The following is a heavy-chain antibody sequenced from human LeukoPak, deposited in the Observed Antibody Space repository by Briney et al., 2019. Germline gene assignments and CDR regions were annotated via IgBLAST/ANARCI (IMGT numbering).Heavy chain of an antibody. J-gene: IGHJ5*02. CDR1: GGSINGYY. D-gene: IGHD2-2*01. CDR2: VYNSESI. V-gene: IGHV4-4*07. Sequence: SETLSLTCTVSGGSINGYYWSRIRQPAGKGLEWIGRVYNSESINYNPSLKSRVTMSIDTSKSQFYLKLNSVTAADTAVYYCARDRSSSYTRDWFDPWGQGALVTVSS. CDR3: ARDRSSSYTRDWFDP.